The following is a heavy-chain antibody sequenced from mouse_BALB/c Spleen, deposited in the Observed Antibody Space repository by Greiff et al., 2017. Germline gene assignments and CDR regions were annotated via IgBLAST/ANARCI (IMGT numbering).Heavy chain of an antibody. V-gene: IGHV5-6-5*01. CDR3: ARKGNYYRYDDFDY. Sequence: EVKVVESGGGLVKPGGSLKLSCAASGFTFSSYAMSWVRQTPEKRLEWVASISSGGSTYYPDSVKGRFTISRDNARNILYLQMSSLRSEDTAMYYCARKGNYYRYDDFDYWGQGTTLTVSS. J-gene: IGHJ2*01. CDR1: GFTFSSYA. CDR2: ISSGGST. D-gene: IGHD2-14*01.